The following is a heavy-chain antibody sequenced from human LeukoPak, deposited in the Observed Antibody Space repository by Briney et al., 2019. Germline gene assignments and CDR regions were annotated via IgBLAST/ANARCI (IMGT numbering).Heavy chain of an antibody. CDR1: GGSFSGYY. V-gene: IGHV4-34*01. D-gene: IGHD4-11*01. CDR2: INHSGST. Sequence: PSETLSLTCAVYGGSFSGYYWSWLRQPPGKGLEWIGEINHSGSTNYNPSLKSRVTISVDTSKNQFSLKLSSVTAADTAVYYCARGTVDDYSNYFDYWGQGTLVTVSS. CDR3: ARGTVDDYSNYFDY. J-gene: IGHJ4*02.